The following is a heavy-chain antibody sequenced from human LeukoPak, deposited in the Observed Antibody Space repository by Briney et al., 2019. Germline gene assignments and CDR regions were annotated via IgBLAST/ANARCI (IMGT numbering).Heavy chain of an antibody. Sequence: ASVKVSCKVSGYTRTELSMHWVRQAPGKGREWMGGFDPEDGETIYAQKFQGRVTMTEDTSTDTAYMELSSMRSEDTAVYYCATGVWFGELEGNWGQGTLVTVSS. CDR1: GYTRTELS. CDR3: ATGVWFGELEGN. D-gene: IGHD3-10*01. V-gene: IGHV1-24*01. CDR2: FDPEDGET. J-gene: IGHJ4*02.